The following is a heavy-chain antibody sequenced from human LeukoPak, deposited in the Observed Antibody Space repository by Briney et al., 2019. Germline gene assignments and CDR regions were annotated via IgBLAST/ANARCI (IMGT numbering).Heavy chain of an antibody. V-gene: IGHV3-66*01. D-gene: IGHD6-19*01. CDR2: IYSGGST. CDR1: GFTVSSNY. Sequence: PGGSLRLSCAASGFTVSSNYMSWVRQAPGKGLEWVSVIYSGGSTYYADSVKGRFTISRDNSKNTLYLQMNSLRAEDTAVYYCARGTSQWLVPGPDDYWGQGTLVTVSS. CDR3: ARGTSQWLVPGPDDY. J-gene: IGHJ4*02.